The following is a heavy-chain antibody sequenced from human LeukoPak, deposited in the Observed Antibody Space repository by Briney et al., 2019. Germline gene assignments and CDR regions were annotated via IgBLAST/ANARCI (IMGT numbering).Heavy chain of an antibody. V-gene: IGHV3-23*01. CDR1: GFTLSSHA. Sequence: GGCLGLSCAASGFTLSSHAMSGGRQAPGKGVGWVSAIYGSGGSTYFADSVKGRFTISRDNSKNTLYLQMNSLRAEDTAVYYCAKKVVVITYAFDIWGQGTMVTVSS. D-gene: IGHD3-22*01. CDR3: AKKVVVITYAFDI. CDR2: IYGSGGST. J-gene: IGHJ3*02.